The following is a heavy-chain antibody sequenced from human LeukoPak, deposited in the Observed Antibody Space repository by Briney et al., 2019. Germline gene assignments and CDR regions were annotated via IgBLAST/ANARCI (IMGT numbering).Heavy chain of an antibody. CDR1: GFTFSDYY. V-gene: IGHV3-11*06. Sequence: GGSLRLSCAASGFTFSDYYMSWIRQAPGKGLEWVSYISSSSSYTKYADSVKGRFTISRDNAKNSLYLQMNSLRAEDTAVYYCARPSMEGYYFDYWGQGTLVTVSS. J-gene: IGHJ4*02. D-gene: IGHD2/OR15-2a*01. CDR2: ISSSSSYT. CDR3: ARPSMEGYYFDY.